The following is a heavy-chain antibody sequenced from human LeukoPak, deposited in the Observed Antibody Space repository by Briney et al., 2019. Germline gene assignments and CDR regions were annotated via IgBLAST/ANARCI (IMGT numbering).Heavy chain of an antibody. J-gene: IGHJ4*02. V-gene: IGHV4-59*01. D-gene: IGHD3-16*01. Sequence: PSETLSLTCTVSDDSISGYYRGWIRQPPGKGLEWIGYFRNSGTSTYNPSLKSRVTISADMSKNQFSLKLNSLTTADTAVYYCTRGAGWLIDYWGQGILVTVSS. CDR3: TRGAGWLIDY. CDR1: DDSISGYY. CDR2: FRNSGTS.